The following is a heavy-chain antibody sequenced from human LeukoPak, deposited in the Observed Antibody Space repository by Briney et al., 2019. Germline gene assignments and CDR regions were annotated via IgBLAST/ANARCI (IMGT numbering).Heavy chain of an antibody. CDR2: IYPGDSDT. J-gene: IGHJ4*01. V-gene: IGHV5-51*01. CDR1: GYSFTNYW. Sequence: GESLKISCEGSGYSFTNYWIGWVRPLPGKGLEWMGIIYPGDSDTKYSPSFQGQVTISADKSISTAFLQWSSLKASDTAIYYCARKKGYVDYWGQGTLVTVSS. D-gene: IGHD3-16*01. CDR3: ARKKGYVDY.